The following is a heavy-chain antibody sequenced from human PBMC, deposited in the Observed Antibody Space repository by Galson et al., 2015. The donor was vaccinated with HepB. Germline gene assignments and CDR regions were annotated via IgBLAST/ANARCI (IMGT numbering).Heavy chain of an antibody. J-gene: IGHJ1*01. CDR3: ARERLTSGYYTEYFQD. V-gene: IGHV3-53*01. CDR2: IYSGGTT. D-gene: IGHD3-22*01. CDR1: GFSVSSNY. Sequence: SLRLSCAASGFSVSSNYMSWVRQAPGKGLEWVPVIYSGGTTYYADSVKGRFTISRDNSKNTLYLQMNSLRAEDTAVYYCARERLTSGYYTEYFQDWGQGTLVTVSS.